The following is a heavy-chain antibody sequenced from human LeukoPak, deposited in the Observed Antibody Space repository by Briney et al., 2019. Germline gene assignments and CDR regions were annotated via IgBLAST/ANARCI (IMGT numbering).Heavy chain of an antibody. V-gene: IGHV1-2*02. CDR1: GYIFTGYY. CDR3: ARDERYSDADHHYPDLGY. Sequence: ASVKVSCKASGYIFTGYYLFWVRQAPGQGLEWMGWINPNGGATRYAQKFQGRVTLTRDTSIRRTYMELSSLTSDDTAVYYCARDERYSDADHHYPDLGYWGQGTLVTVSS. J-gene: IGHJ4*02. CDR2: INPNGGAT. D-gene: IGHD3-16*01.